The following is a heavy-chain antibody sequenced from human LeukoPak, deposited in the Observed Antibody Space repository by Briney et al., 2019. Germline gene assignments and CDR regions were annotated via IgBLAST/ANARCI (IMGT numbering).Heavy chain of an antibody. CDR2: IYTSGST. D-gene: IGHD3-3*01. CDR3: ARGRFAEYFQH. CDR1: GGSVSIGSYY. J-gene: IGHJ1*01. V-gene: IGHV4-61*10. Sequence: PSETLSLTCTVSGGSVSIGSYYWSWIRQPAGKGLEWIGRIYTSGSTNYNPSLKSRVTISVDTSKNQFSLKLSSVTAADTAVYYCARGRFAEYFQHWGQGTLVTVSS.